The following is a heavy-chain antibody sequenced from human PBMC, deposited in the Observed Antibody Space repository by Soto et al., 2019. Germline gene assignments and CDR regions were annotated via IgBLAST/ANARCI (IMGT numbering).Heavy chain of an antibody. Sequence: QITLKESGPTLVKPTQTLTLTCTFSGFSLSTSGVGVGWIRQPPGKALGWLALIYWDDDAWYSPSLRSKLTITKDTSRNQVVLTMTNMDPVDTATYYCAHRFIATGLFDSWGQGTLVTVSS. CDR3: AHRFIATGLFDS. V-gene: IGHV2-5*02. D-gene: IGHD6-13*01. J-gene: IGHJ4*02. CDR1: GFSLSTSGVG. CDR2: IYWDDDA.